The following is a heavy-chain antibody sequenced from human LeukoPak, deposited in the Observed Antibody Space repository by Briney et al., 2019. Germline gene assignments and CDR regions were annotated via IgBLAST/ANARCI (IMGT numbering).Heavy chain of an antibody. CDR3: AGDSSSWYGFDY. V-gene: IGHV4-34*01. D-gene: IGHD6-13*01. CDR2: INHSGST. J-gene: IGHJ4*02. CDR1: GGSFSGYY. Sequence: SETLSLTCAVYGGSFSGYYWSWIRQPPGKGLEWLGEINHSGSTNYNPSLKSRVAISVDTSKNQFSLKLSSVTAADTAVYYCAGDSSSWYGFDYWGQGTLVTVSS.